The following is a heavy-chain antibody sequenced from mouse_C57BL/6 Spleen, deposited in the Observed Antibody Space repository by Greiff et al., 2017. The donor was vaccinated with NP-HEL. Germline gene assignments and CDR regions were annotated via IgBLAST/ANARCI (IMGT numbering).Heavy chain of an antibody. CDR3: TRLGLLRDWYFDV. V-gene: IGHV1-15*01. D-gene: IGHD1-1*01. CDR1: GYTFTDYE. Sequence: QVQLKQSGAELVRPGASVTLSCKASGYTFTDYEMHWVKQTPVHGLEWIGAIDPETGGTAYNQKFKGKAILTADKSSSTAYMELRSLTSEDSAVYYCTRLGLLRDWYFDVWGTGTTVTVSS. J-gene: IGHJ1*03. CDR2: IDPETGGT.